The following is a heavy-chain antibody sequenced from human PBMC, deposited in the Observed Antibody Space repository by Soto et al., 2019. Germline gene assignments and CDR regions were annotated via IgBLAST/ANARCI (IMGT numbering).Heavy chain of an antibody. J-gene: IGHJ4*02. V-gene: IGHV4-34*01. CDR2: INRSGST. D-gene: IGHD2-15*01. CDR1: GGSFSGYY. CDR3: ARVNRDRFDLSLAAPRFDY. Sequence: PSETLSLTCAVYGGSFSGYYWSWIRQPPGKGLEWIGEINRSGSTNYNPSLKSRVTISVDTSKNQFSLKLSSVTAADTAVYYCARVNRDRFDLSLAAPRFDYWGQGTLVTVSS.